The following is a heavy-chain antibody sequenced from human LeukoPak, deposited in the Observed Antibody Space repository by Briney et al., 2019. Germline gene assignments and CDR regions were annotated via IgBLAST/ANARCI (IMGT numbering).Heavy chain of an antibody. Sequence: GASVKVSCKASEYTFTSYDINWVRQATGQGLEWMGWMNPNSGNTGYAQKFEGRVTMTRNTSISTAYMELSSLSSEDRAVYYCAIQSTNDGSGSRYFEYWGQGTLVTVSS. CDR2: MNPNSGNT. D-gene: IGHD3-10*01. V-gene: IGHV1-8*01. CDR3: AIQSTNDGSGSRYFEY. CDR1: EYTFTSYD. J-gene: IGHJ4*01.